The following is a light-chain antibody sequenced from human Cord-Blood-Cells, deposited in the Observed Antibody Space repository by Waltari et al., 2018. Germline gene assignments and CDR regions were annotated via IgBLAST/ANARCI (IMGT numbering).Light chain of an antibody. CDR2: EVS. Sequence: QSALTQPPSASGSPGQPVTISCTGTSSDAGGYNYVPWYQQHPGTATKLMVYEVSKRPSGVPDRFSGSKSGNTASLTVSGLQAEDEADYYCSSYAGSNNYVVFGGGTKLTVL. V-gene: IGLV2-8*01. CDR1: SSDAGGYNY. J-gene: IGLJ2*01. CDR3: SSYAGSNNYVV.